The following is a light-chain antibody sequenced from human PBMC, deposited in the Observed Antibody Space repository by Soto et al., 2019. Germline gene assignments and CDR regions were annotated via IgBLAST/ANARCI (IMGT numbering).Light chain of an antibody. CDR1: QSLVYGDANSF. CDR3: MQGSHWAPRYT. Sequence: DVVMTQSPLSLPVTLGQPASISCRSSQSLVYGDANSFFNWFHQRPGQPPRRLIYQVSNRDSGVPDRFSGSGSAHDFTLRISRVEAEDVGVYYCMQGSHWAPRYTFGQGTKLEIK. CDR2: QVS. J-gene: IGKJ2*01. V-gene: IGKV2-30*01.